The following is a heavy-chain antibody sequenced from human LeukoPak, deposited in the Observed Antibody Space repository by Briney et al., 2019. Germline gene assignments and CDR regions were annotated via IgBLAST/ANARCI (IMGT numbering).Heavy chain of an antibody. CDR1: GYTLTELS. Sequence: ASVKVTCKVSGYTLTELSMHWVRQAPGKGPEWMGGFDPEDGETIYAQKFQGRVTMTEDTSTDTAYMELSSLRSEDTAVYYCATDQYYYAKGGFDYWGQGTLVTVSS. D-gene: IGHD3-10*01. V-gene: IGHV1-24*01. J-gene: IGHJ4*02. CDR2: FDPEDGET. CDR3: ATDQYYYAKGGFDY.